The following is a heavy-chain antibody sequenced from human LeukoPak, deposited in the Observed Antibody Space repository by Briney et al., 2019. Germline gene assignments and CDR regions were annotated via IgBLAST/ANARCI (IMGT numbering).Heavy chain of an antibody. Sequence: ASVKVSCKVSGYTFTGYYMHWVRQAPGRGLEWMGWINPNSGGTNYAQKFQGRVTMTRDTSISTAYMELSRLRSDDTAVYYCARGGSSGWYTDYWGQGTLVTVSS. D-gene: IGHD6-19*01. CDR3: ARGGSSGWYTDY. V-gene: IGHV1-2*02. J-gene: IGHJ4*02. CDR2: INPNSGGT. CDR1: GYTFTGYY.